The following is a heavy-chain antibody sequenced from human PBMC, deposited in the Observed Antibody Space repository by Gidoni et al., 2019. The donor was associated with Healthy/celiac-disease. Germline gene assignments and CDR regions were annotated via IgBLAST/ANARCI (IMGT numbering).Heavy chain of an antibody. D-gene: IGHD6-13*01. CDR3: ARMVAAAGSNWFDP. V-gene: IGHV2-5*02. Sequence: QITLKESGPTLVKPSQSIPLPFPFSGFSIGTSGVGVGWIRQSPGKALECLALIYWDDNKRYSPSLKNRLIITKDTTKNQVVLTMTNMDPVDTATYYCARMVAAAGSNWFDPWGQGTLVTVSS. J-gene: IGHJ5*02. CDR1: GFSIGTSGVG. CDR2: IYWDDNK.